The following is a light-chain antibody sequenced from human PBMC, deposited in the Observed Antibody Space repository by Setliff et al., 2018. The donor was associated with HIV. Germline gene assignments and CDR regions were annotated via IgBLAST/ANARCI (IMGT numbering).Light chain of an antibody. CDR3: CSYAGDTAFYV. Sequence: QSALTQPASVSGSPGQSITISCTGTNSDVGSYNFVSWYQLHPGKAPKLMIYEVNNRPSVVSNRFSGSKSGNTASLTISGLQAEDEAEYYCCSYAGDTAFYVFGIGTKVTVL. V-gene: IGLV2-23*02. CDR2: EVN. CDR1: NSDVGSYNF. J-gene: IGLJ1*01.